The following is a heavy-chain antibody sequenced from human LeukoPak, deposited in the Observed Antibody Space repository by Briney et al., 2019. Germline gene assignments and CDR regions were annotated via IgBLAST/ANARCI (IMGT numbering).Heavy chain of an antibody. CDR1: GFTFSSYA. J-gene: IGHJ4*02. Sequence: GGSLRLSCAASGFTFSSYAMSWVRQALGKGLEWVSAISGSGGSTYYADSVKGRFTISRDNSKNTLYLQMNSLRAEDTAVYYCAISDSSGYYYVWGQGTLVTVSS. D-gene: IGHD3-22*01. CDR2: ISGSGGST. CDR3: AISDSSGYYYV. V-gene: IGHV3-23*01.